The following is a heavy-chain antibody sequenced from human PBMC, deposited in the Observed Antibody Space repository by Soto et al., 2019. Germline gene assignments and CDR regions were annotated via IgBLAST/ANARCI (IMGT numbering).Heavy chain of an antibody. J-gene: IGHJ4*02. CDR2: TYYRSKWYN. CDR3: AREGPLIAAAGRFDY. Sequence: SQTLSLTCAISGDSVSSNSAAWNWIRQSPSRGLEWLGRTYYRSKWYNDYAVSVKSRITINPDTSKNQFSLQLNSVTPEGTAVYYCAREGPLIAAAGRFDYWGQGTLVTVSS. V-gene: IGHV6-1*01. CDR1: GDSVSSNSAA. D-gene: IGHD6-13*01.